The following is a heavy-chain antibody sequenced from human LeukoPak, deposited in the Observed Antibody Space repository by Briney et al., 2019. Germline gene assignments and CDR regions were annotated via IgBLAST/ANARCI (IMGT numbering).Heavy chain of an antibody. J-gene: IGHJ4*02. V-gene: IGHV4-39*07. CDR1: GGSITSSSDY. D-gene: IGHD3-3*01. CDR3: ASSGSGYDTYFDY. CDR2: IYSSGTT. Sequence: PETLSLTCTVSGGSITSSSDYWDWIRQPPGKGLEWIGRIYSSGTTNFNPSLQRRVTMSVDTSKNQFSLKLSSVTAADTAVYYCASSGSGYDTYFDYWGQGTLVTVSS.